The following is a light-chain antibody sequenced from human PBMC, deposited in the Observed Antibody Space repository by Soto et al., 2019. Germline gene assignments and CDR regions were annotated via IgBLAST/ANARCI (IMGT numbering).Light chain of an antibody. CDR3: QQANSFPLT. J-gene: IGKJ4*02. V-gene: IGKV1D-12*01. CDR1: QDISSW. CDR2: AAS. Sequence: DIQMTQSPSSVSASVGDRVTLTCRASQDISSWLAWYHHKPGKAPSLLIYAASSLQSGVPSRFRGSGSGTDFALTIAGLESEDFATYYCQQANSFPLTFGGGTKVEIK.